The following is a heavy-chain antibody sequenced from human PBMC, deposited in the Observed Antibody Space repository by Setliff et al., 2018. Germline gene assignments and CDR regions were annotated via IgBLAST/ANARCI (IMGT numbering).Heavy chain of an antibody. Sequence: SETLSLTCTVSGGSISSGGYYWSWIRQHPGKGLEWIGYIYYSGSTYYNPSLKSRVTISVDTSKNQFSLKLSFVTAADTAVYYCAREAGYYDSSGPVGVPYYYYMDVWGKGTTVTVSS. CDR2: IYYSGST. CDR3: AREAGYYDSSGPVGVPYYYYMDV. J-gene: IGHJ6*03. V-gene: IGHV4-31*03. D-gene: IGHD3-22*01. CDR1: GGSISSGGYY.